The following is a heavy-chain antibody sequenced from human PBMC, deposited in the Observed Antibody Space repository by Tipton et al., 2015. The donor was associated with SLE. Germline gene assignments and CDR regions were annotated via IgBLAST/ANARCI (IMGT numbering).Heavy chain of an antibody. D-gene: IGHD5-12*01. Sequence: SLRLSCAASGFTFSSYVMNWVRQAPGKGLEWVAAISGSGYITFYAESVKGRFTVSRDNSQNTLILQMNSLRAEDTAVYYCAKALNQGAYGGFHVWGQGTQVPVSS. CDR2: ISGSGYIT. CDR3: AKALNQGAYGGFHV. CDR1: GFTFSSYV. V-gene: IGHV3-23*01. J-gene: IGHJ1*01.